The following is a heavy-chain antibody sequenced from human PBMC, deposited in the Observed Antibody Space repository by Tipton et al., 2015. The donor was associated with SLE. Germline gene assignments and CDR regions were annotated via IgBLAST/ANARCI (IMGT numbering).Heavy chain of an antibody. CDR3: ARHLVGWVTALHYVMDV. Sequence: TLSLTCTVSGTSISTTSHYWGWSRQPPGKGLEWIGSVYKSGNTYYTPSLESRVTISVDTSKNQFSRKLNSVTAADTAVYYCARHLVGWVTALHYVMDVWGQGTTVIVSS. V-gene: IGHV4-39*07. J-gene: IGHJ6*02. CDR1: GTSISTTSHY. CDR2: VYKSGNT. D-gene: IGHD2-21*02.